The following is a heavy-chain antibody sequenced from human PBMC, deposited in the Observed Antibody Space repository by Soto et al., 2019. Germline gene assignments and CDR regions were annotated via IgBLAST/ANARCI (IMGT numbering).Heavy chain of an antibody. J-gene: IGHJ6*02. CDR2: ISIRSEAI. CDR3: ARDCGRGYGVDV. CDR1: GFTISGYH. Sequence: QPGGSLRLSCAASGFTISGYHMNWVRQAPGKGLEWVSYISIRSEAIYYADSVKGRFTISRDNAKNSLSLQMNSLRDEDTAVYYCARDCGRGYGVDVWGQGTTVTVSS. V-gene: IGHV3-48*02.